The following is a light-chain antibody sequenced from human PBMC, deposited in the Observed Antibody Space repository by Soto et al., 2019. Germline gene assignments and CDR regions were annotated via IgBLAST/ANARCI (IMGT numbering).Light chain of an antibody. CDR3: QPYGSSPRT. J-gene: IGKJ1*01. Sequence: EIVLTQSPGTLSLSPGERATLSCRASQSVSSSYLAWYQQKPGQAPRLLIYVASSRATGIPDRFSGSGSGTDFNLTISRLEPEDFAVYYCQPYGSSPRTFGQGTKVEIK. CDR2: VAS. CDR1: QSVSSSY. V-gene: IGKV3-20*01.